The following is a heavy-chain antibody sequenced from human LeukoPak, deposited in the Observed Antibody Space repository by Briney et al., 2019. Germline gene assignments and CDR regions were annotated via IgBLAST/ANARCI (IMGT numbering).Heavy chain of an antibody. V-gene: IGHV1-18*01. CDR1: GYTFTSYG. CDR2: ISAYNGNT. Sequence: GSVKVSCKASGYTFTSYGISWVRLAPGQGLEWMGWISAYNGNTNYAQKLQGRVTMTTDTSTSTAYMELRSLRSDDTAVYYCARVYYDSSGYGGQYYFDYWGQGTLVTVSS. J-gene: IGHJ4*02. CDR3: ARVYYDSSGYGGQYYFDY. D-gene: IGHD3-22*01.